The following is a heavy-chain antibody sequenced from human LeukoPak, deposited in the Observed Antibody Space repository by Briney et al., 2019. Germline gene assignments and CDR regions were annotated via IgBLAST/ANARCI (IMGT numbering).Heavy chain of an antibody. CDR3: ATSNIFPWFGELPP. CDR2: ISSSSNYI. J-gene: IGHJ5*02. Sequence: GGSLRLSCVASGFTFSSYNMNWVRQAPGKGLEWVSSISSSSNYIYYADSVKGRFTISRDNAKNSLYLQMNSLRAEDTAVYYCATSNIFPWFGELPPWGQGTLVTVSS. V-gene: IGHV3-21*01. D-gene: IGHD3-10*01. CDR1: GFTFSSYN.